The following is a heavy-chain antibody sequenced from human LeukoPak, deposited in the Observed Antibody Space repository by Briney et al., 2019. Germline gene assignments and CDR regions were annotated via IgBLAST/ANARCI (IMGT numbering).Heavy chain of an antibody. V-gene: IGHV1-2*02. CDR1: GYTFTGYY. D-gene: IGHD2-2*01. CDR3: ARDGGYCSSTSCPNA. J-gene: IGHJ3*01. Sequence: GASVKVSCKASGYTFTGYYMHWVRQAPGQGLEWMVWINPNSGGTNYAQKFQGRVTMTRDTSISTAYMELSRLRSDDTAVYYCARDGGYCSSTSCPNAWGQGTMVTVSS. CDR2: INPNSGGT.